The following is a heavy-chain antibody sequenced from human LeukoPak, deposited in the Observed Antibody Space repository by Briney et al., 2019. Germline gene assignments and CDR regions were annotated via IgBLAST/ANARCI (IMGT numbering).Heavy chain of an antibody. J-gene: IGHJ4*02. CDR2: ISYDGSNK. D-gene: IGHD1-26*01. Sequence: GRSLRLSCAASGFTFSSYGMHWVRQAPGKGLEWVAVISYDGSNKYYADSVKGRFTISRDNSKNTLYLQMNSLRAEDTAVYYCARGRARFGIDYWGQGTLVTVSS. CDR1: GFTFSSYG. V-gene: IGHV3-30*03. CDR3: ARGRARFGIDY.